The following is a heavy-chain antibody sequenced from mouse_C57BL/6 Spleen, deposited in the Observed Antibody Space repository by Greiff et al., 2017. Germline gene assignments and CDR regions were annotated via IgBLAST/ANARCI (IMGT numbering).Heavy chain of an antibody. CDR1: GYTFTSYW. Sequence: EVQLQQSGTVLARPGASVTMSCKTSGYTFTSYWMHWVKQRPGQGLEWLGAIYPGTNDNSYNQKIKGKGKLTAVTSASTAYMELSRLTNEDSAFDYCTRWGDPRGAMDYWGQGTSVTVSS. J-gene: IGHJ4*01. CDR3: TRWGDPRGAMDY. CDR2: IYPGTNDN. V-gene: IGHV1-5*01.